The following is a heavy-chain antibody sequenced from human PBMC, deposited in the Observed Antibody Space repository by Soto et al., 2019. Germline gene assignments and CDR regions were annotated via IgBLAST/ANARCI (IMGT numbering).Heavy chain of an antibody. J-gene: IGHJ4*02. CDR3: AKESAYRSGWYNG. CDR1: GFTFNSYA. Sequence: QVQLVDSGGGVVQPGRSLRLSCAASGFTFNSYAMHWVRQAPGKGLEWVALISYDGSENYYADPVKGRFTISRDNSENTVYLQMNSLRPDDTAVYYCAKESAYRSGWYNGWGQGTLVTVSS. CDR2: ISYDGSEN. D-gene: IGHD6-19*01. V-gene: IGHV3-30*04.